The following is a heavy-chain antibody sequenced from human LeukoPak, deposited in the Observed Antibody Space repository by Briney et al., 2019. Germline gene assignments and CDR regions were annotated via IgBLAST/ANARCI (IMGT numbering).Heavy chain of an antibody. Sequence: GGSLRLSCAASGFTFSSYAMHWVRQAPGKGLEWLTVISYDGTNKYYAGSVKGRFTISRDNSKNTLYLQMNSLRDEDTAVYYCARERYCSSISCLRDAFDIWGQGTTVSVSS. CDR3: ARERYCSSISCLRDAFDI. V-gene: IGHV3-30-3*01. CDR1: GFTFSSYA. CDR2: ISYDGTNK. D-gene: IGHD2-2*01. J-gene: IGHJ3*02.